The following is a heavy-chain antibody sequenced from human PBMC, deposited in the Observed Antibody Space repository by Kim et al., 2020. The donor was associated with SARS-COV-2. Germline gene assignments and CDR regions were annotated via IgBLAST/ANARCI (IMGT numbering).Heavy chain of an antibody. Sequence: GGSLRLSCAASGFTFSDYYMSWIRQAPGKGLEWVSYISSSGSTIYYADSVKGRFTISRDNAKNSLYLQMNSLRAEDTAVYYCARASLYYGSGSYYSQDAFDIWGQGTMVTVSS. CDR1: GFTFSDYY. CDR2: ISSSGSTI. V-gene: IGHV3-11*01. J-gene: IGHJ3*02. CDR3: ARASLYYGSGSYYSQDAFDI. D-gene: IGHD3-10*01.